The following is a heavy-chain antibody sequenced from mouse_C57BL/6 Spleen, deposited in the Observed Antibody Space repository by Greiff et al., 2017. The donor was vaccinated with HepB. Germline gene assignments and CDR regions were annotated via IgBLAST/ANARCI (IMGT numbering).Heavy chain of an antibody. CDR1: GYAFTNYL. CDR2: INPGSGGT. Sequence: VQLQESGAELVRPGTSVKVSCKASGYAFTNYLIEWVKQRPGQGLEWIGVINPGSGGTNYTEKFKGKATLTADKSSSTAYMQLSSLTSEDSAVYFCASSYYSNLYYAMDYWGQGTSVTVSS. D-gene: IGHD2-5*01. J-gene: IGHJ4*01. CDR3: ASSYYSNLYYAMDY. V-gene: IGHV1-54*01.